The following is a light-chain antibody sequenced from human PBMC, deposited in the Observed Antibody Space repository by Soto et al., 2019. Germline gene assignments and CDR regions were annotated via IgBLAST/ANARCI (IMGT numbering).Light chain of an antibody. J-gene: IGKJ4*01. V-gene: IGKV3-11*01. CDR1: QSVSTY. Sequence: EIVLTQSPATLSLSPGDRATLSCRASQSVSTYLAWYQHKPGQPPRLLIYDASNRATGIPARFSGSGSGTDFTLTISSLEPDDFAIYYCQQRLNWFTSGGGTKVEIK. CDR2: DAS. CDR3: QQRLNWFT.